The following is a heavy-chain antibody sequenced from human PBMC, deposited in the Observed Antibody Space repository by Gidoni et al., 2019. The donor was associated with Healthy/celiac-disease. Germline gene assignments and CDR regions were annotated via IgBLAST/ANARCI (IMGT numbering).Heavy chain of an antibody. J-gene: IGHJ6*02. CDR3: AKDWGDYYYYYGMDV. Sequence: QVQLVASGGGVVQPGRSLRLSCSSSGFPFSSYGMHWGRQAPGKGLEWVAVISYDGSNKYYADSVKGRFTISRDNSKNTLYLQMNSLRAEDTAVYYCAKDWGDYYYYYGMDVWGQGTTVTVSS. V-gene: IGHV3-30*18. D-gene: IGHD2-21*02. CDR1: GFPFSSYG. CDR2: ISYDGSNK.